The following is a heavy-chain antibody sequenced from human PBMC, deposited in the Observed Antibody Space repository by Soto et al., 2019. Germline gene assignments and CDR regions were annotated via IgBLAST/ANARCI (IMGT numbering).Heavy chain of an antibody. Sequence: PSETLSLTCTVSGGSISSYYWSWIRQPPGKGLEWIGYIYYSGSTNYNPSLKSRVTISVDTSKNQFSLKLSSVTAADTAVYYCARAAHSSSWYRWWFDPWGQGXLVTVYS. V-gene: IGHV4-59*01. D-gene: IGHD6-13*01. CDR3: ARAAHSSSWYRWWFDP. CDR1: GGSISSYY. J-gene: IGHJ5*02. CDR2: IYYSGST.